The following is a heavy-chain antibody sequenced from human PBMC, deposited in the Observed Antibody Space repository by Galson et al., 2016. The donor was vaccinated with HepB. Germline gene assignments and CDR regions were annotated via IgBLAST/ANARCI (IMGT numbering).Heavy chain of an antibody. J-gene: IGHJ4*02. CDR3: AKEGWFGELLYSHFDF. V-gene: IGHV3-23*01. Sequence: SLRLSCAASGFTFSSFAMSWVRRVPGKGLEWVSAISGRGDRIRYAESVKGRFIISRDNSKNTLDVEMKNLRVEDTAVYYCAKEGWFGELLYSHFDFWGQGTLVTVSS. D-gene: IGHD3-10*01. CDR2: ISGRGDRI. CDR1: GFTFSSFA.